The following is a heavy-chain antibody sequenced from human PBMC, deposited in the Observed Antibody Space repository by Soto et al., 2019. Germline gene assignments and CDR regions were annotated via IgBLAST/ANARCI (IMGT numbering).Heavy chain of an antibody. CDR2: IYSSGST. CDR3: ARVGGLYCIGSATSCDEGVGINWFVT. J-gene: IGHJ5*02. V-gene: IGHV4-59*12. Sequence: SETLSLTCTVSGDSINNYYWSWIRQPPGKGLEWIGYIYSSGSTNYNPSLKSRVTISVDMSKNQFSLRLNSITAAGTAVYYCARVGGLYCIGSATSCDEGVGINWFVTWGQGILVTVSS. CDR1: GDSINNYY. D-gene: IGHD2-2*01.